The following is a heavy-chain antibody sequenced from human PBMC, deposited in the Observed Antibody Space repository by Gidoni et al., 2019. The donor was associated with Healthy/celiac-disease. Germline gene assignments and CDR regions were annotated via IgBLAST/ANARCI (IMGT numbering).Heavy chain of an antibody. D-gene: IGHD6-13*01. CDR1: AFTFRSYS. CDR3: AGGIAAAGTSGVGY. J-gene: IGHJ4*02. CDR2: ISSSSSYI. V-gene: IGHV3-21*01. Sequence: EVHLVESGGGLVNPGGSLRLSCAASAFTFRSYSMNWVRQAPGKGLEWVSSISSSSSYIYYADSVKGRFTISRDNAKNSLYLQMNSLRAEDTAVYYCAGGIAAAGTSGVGYWGQGTLVTVSS.